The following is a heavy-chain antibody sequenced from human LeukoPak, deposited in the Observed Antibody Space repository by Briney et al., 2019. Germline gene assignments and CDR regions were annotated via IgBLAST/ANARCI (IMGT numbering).Heavy chain of an antibody. D-gene: IGHD5-18*01. CDR1: GGSISSSSSY. CDR3: ARVLDSYGQIGFDY. J-gene: IGHJ4*02. Sequence: SETLSLTCSVSGGSISSSSSYWGWIRQPPGKGLEWIGSIYYSGSTYYNPSLKSRFTISVDTSKNQFSLKLSSVAAADTAVYYCARVLDSYGQIGFDYWGQGTLVTVSS. CDR2: IYYSGST. V-gene: IGHV4-39*07.